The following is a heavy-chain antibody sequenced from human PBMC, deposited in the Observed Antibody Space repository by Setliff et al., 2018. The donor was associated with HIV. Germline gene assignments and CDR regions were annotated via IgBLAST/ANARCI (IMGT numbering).Heavy chain of an antibody. Sequence: SETLSLTCAVYGGSLSGDSYWTWIRQHPGKGLEWIGYISYSGSTYYNPSLESRLTISLDTSANQFSLKLSSLTAADTAVYYCVRDLGVESLGGALAYWGQGTLVTVSS. V-gene: IGHV4-31*11. CDR2: ISYSGST. J-gene: IGHJ4*02. D-gene: IGHD3-10*01. CDR3: VRDLGVESLGGALAY. CDR1: GGSLSGDSY.